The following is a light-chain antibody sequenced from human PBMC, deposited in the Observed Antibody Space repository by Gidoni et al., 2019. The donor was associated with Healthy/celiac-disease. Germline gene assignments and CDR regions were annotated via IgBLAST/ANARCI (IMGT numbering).Light chain of an antibody. Sequence: DIVMTQSPLSLPVTPGEPDSISCRSSQSLLHSNGYNYLDWYLQKPGQSPQLLIYLGSNRASGVPDRFSGSGSGTDLTLKISRVEAEDVGVYYCMQALQTPPGTFGPGTKVDIK. V-gene: IGKV2-28*01. CDR1: QSLLHSNGYNY. CDR2: LGS. CDR3: MQALQTPPGT. J-gene: IGKJ3*01.